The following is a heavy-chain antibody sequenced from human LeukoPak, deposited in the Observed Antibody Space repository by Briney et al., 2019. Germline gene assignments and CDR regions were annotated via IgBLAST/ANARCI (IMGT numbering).Heavy chain of an antibody. CDR1: GYSISSGYY. Sequence: PSETLSLTCAVSGYSISSGYYWCCLQPPPGKGLEWIGSLYIGRSTYYNPSLKSRVTLSVDTSKNQFSLKLSSVTAADTAVYYCARLSWYYYDSSGYYNDGWFDPWGQGTLVTVSS. V-gene: IGHV4-38-2*01. CDR3: ARLSWYYYDSSGYYNDGWFDP. D-gene: IGHD3-22*01. CDR2: LYIGRST. J-gene: IGHJ5*02.